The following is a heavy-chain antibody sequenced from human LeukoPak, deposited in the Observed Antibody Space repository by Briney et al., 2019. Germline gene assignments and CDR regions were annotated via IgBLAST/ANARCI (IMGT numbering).Heavy chain of an antibody. Sequence: PGGSLRLSCAASGFTFSTSWIGWVRQVPGKGLEWVANTKQDGTESQYVDTVKGRFTISRDNTKNSLFLQMNSLTTEDTAVYYCARGHGSNWGQGVLVAASS. J-gene: IGHJ4*02. CDR3: ARGHGSN. V-gene: IGHV3-7*04. CDR1: GFTFSTSW. CDR2: TKQDGTES.